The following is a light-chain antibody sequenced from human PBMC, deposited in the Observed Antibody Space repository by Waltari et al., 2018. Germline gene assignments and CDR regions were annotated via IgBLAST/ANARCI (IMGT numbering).Light chain of an antibody. CDR2: WAS. J-gene: IGKJ4*01. Sequence: DIVMTQSPDSLAVSLGERATIDCKSSQSILYSSNNKNYLAWYQRKPGQPPKLLIYWASTRESGVPDRFSGSGSGTDFTLTISSLQAEDVAVYYCQQYYSTPPSFSGGTKVEIK. CDR3: QQYYSTPPS. CDR1: QSILYSSNNKNY. V-gene: IGKV4-1*01.